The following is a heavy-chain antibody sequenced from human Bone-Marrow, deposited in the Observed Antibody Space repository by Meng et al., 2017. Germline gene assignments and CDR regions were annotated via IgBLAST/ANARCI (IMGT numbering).Heavy chain of an antibody. D-gene: IGHD3-10*01. CDR3: AIVYGSGEDINDY. Sequence: GESLKISCAASGFTFSSYAMHWVRQAPGKGLEWVAVISYDGSNKYYADSVKGRFTISRDNAKNSLYLQMNSLRAEDTAVYYCAIVYGSGEDINDYWGQGTLVTVSS. CDR1: GFTFSSYA. CDR2: ISYDGSNK. J-gene: IGHJ4*02. V-gene: IGHV3-30*04.